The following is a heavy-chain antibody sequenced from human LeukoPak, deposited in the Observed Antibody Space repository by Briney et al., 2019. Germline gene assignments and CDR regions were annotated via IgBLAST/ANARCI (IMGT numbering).Heavy chain of an antibody. V-gene: IGHV4-38-2*02. Sequence: PSETLSLTCTVSGYSMSSGYYWGWIRQPPGKGLEWIGSIYHSGSTYYNPSLKSRVTISVDTSKNQFSLKLSSVTAADTAVYYCARTVSQPALFYYYYMDVWGKGTTVTVSS. D-gene: IGHD3-10*01. CDR3: ARTVSQPALFYYYYMDV. J-gene: IGHJ6*03. CDR2: IYHSGST. CDR1: GYSMSSGYY.